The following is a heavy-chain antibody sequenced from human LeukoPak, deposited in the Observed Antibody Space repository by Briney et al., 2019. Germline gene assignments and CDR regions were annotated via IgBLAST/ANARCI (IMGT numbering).Heavy chain of an antibody. Sequence: GGSLRLSCAASGFTFSSYAMNWVRQAPGKGLEWVSAISGSGDSTYYADSVKGRFTISRDNSKNTLYLQMNSLRAEDTAVYYCAKELPPHNGEDYGGCFDCWGQGTLVTVSS. CDR1: GFTFSSYA. J-gene: IGHJ4*02. D-gene: IGHD4-23*01. CDR2: ISGSGDST. CDR3: AKELPPHNGEDYGGCFDC. V-gene: IGHV3-23*01.